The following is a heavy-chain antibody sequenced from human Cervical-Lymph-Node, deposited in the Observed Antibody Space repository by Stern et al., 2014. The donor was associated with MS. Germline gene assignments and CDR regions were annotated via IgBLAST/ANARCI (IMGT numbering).Heavy chain of an antibody. CDR1: GGSITSYH. Sequence: VQLVQSGPGLVKPSETLSLTCTASGGSITSYHWTWIRQPAGKGLEWVGRFYTSGSTNYNPSLKSRVTMSVDTSKNQLSLKLTPVTAADTAVYYCARGGYYESGLDVWGQGTTVTVSS. D-gene: IGHD3-22*01. CDR2: FYTSGST. V-gene: IGHV4-4*07. J-gene: IGHJ6*02. CDR3: ARGGYYESGLDV.